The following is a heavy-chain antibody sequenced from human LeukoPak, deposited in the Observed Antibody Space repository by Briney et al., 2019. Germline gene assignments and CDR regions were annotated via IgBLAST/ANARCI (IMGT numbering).Heavy chain of an antibody. Sequence: GGSLRLSCAASGFTFSSYGMHWVRQAPGKGLEWVGRIKSKTDGGTTDYAAPVKGRFTISRDDSKNTLYLQMNSLKTEDTAVYYCTTDHLAVAYFDYWGQGTLVTVSS. V-gene: IGHV3-15*07. CDR3: TTDHLAVAYFDY. CDR2: IKSKTDGGTT. CDR1: GFTFSSYG. J-gene: IGHJ4*02. D-gene: IGHD2-15*01.